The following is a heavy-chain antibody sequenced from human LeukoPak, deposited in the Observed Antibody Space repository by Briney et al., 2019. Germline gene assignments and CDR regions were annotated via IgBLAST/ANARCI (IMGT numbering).Heavy chain of an antibody. CDR3: AKDSGSSVRVALGGFDL. CDR1: GFTFSIYD. J-gene: IGHJ2*01. Sequence: PGRSLRLSCAASGFTFSIYDMHWVRQAPGKGLEWVAVISYDGSNRYYADSVKGRFTISRDNSKNTLYLQMNSLRAEDTAVYYCAKDSGSSVRVALGGFDLGGRGTVVTVSS. CDR2: ISYDGSNR. D-gene: IGHD3-10*01. V-gene: IGHV3-30*18.